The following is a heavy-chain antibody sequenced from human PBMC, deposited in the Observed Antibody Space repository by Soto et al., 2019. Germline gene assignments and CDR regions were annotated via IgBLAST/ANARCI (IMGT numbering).Heavy chain of an antibody. D-gene: IGHD4-17*01. Sequence: QVQLVQSGAEVKKPGSSVKVSCKASGGSLSNYGISWVRQAPGQGLEWMGAILPVFGTPNYAQKFQDRVTITADESTTTVSMEVRSLTSEDTAVYYCARGDATKIVVTTYYAMDVWGQGTTVTVSS. V-gene: IGHV1-69*12. CDR2: ILPVFGTP. CDR1: GGSLSNYG. CDR3: ARGDATKIVVTTYYAMDV. J-gene: IGHJ6*02.